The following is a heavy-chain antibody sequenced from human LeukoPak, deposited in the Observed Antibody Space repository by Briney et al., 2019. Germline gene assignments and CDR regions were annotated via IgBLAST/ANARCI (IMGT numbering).Heavy chain of an antibody. V-gene: IGHV3-30-3*01. D-gene: IGHD2-21*02. J-gene: IGHJ4*02. Sequence: GGSLRLSCAASGFTFSSYAMHWVRQAPGKGLEWVAVISYDGSNKYYADSVKGRFTISRDNSKNTLYLQMNSLRAEDTAMYYCARDIVHCGGDCYPGRGFDYWGQGTLVTVSS. CDR3: ARDIVHCGGDCYPGRGFDY. CDR1: GFTFSSYA. CDR2: ISYDGSNK.